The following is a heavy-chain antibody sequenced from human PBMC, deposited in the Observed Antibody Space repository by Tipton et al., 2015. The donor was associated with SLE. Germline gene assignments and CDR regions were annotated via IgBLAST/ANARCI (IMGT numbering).Heavy chain of an antibody. V-gene: IGHV3-53*01. J-gene: IGHJ3*02. CDR2: IYSGGST. D-gene: IGHD3-3*01. CDR1: GFTVSSNY. CDR3: AKDAIERNGVFDAFDI. Sequence: SLRLSCAASGFTVSSNYMSWVRQAPGKGLEWVSVIYSGGSTYYADSVKGRFTISRDNSKSTLYLQMNNLRPEDTAVYYCAKDAIERNGVFDAFDIWGQGAMVTVSS.